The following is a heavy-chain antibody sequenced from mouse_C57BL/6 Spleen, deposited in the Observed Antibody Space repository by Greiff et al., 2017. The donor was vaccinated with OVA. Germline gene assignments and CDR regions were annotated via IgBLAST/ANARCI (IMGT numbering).Heavy chain of an antibody. CDR1: GYPFRGYW. J-gene: IGHJ2*01. D-gene: IGHD1-1*01. CDR3: ARGYYYGSSYYFDY. V-gene: IGHV1-80*01. Sequence: LVESGAELVKPGASVKISCKASGYPFRGYWMNWVEQRPGKGLEWIGQIYPGDGDTNYNGKFKGKATLTADKSSSTAYMQLSSLTSEDSAVYFCARGYYYGSSYYFDYWGQGTTLTVSS. CDR2: IYPGDGDT.